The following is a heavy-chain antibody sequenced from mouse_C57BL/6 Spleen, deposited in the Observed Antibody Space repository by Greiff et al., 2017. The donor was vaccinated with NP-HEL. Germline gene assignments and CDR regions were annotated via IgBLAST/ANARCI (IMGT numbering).Heavy chain of an antibody. CDR3: AKEGTGDYFDY. CDR2: IWGDGST. CDR1: GFSFTSYG. V-gene: IGHV2-3*01. Sequence: VKLQASGPGLVAPSQSLSITCTVSGFSFTSYGVSWVRQPPGKGLEWLGVIWGDGSTNYHSALISRLSISNDNSKSQVFLKLNSLQTDDTATYYCAKEGTGDYFDYWGQGTTLTVSS. J-gene: IGHJ2*01. D-gene: IGHD3-3*01.